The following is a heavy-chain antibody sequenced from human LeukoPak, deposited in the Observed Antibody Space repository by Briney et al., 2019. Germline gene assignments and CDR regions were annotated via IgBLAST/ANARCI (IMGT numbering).Heavy chain of an antibody. CDR2: INHSGST. D-gene: IGHD4-17*01. V-gene: IGHV4-34*01. Sequence: PSETLSLTCAVYGGSFSGYYWSWICQPPGKGLEWIGEINHSGSTNYNPSLKSRVTISVDTFKNQFSLKLSSVTAADTAVYYCAKRPSDYGDYVTYFDYWGQGTLVTVSS. J-gene: IGHJ4*02. CDR3: AKRPSDYGDYVTYFDY. CDR1: GGSFSGYY.